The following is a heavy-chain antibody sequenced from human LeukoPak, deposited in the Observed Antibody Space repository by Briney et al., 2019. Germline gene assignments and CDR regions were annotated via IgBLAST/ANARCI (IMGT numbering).Heavy chain of an antibody. CDR3: ARANWAGIEAPATDY. CDR1: GFTFSSYV. J-gene: IGHJ4*02. CDR2: ISYDGSNK. V-gene: IGHV3-30-3*01. D-gene: IGHD2-15*01. Sequence: PGGSLRLSCAASGFTFSSYVMHWVRQAPGKGLEWVAVISYDGSNKYYADSVKGRFTLSRDNSKNTLYLQMNSLRAEDTAVYFCARANWAGIEAPATDYWGQGTLVTDSS.